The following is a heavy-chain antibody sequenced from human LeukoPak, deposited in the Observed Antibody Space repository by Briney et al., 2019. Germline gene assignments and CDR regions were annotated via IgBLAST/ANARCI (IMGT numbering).Heavy chain of an antibody. J-gene: IGHJ4*02. Sequence: GGSLRLSCAASGFTFSSYWMQWVHQAPGKGLEWVANIKQDGSEKYYADSVKGRFIISRDNAKNALYLQMSSLRAEDTAIYYCARRYFDYWGQGTLVTVSS. V-gene: IGHV3-7*03. CDR1: GFTFSSYW. CDR3: ARRYFDY. CDR2: IKQDGSEK.